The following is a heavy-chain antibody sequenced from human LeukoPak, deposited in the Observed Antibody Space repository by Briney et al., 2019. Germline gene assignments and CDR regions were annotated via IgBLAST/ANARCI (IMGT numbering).Heavy chain of an antibody. CDR2: IYYSGST. CDR3: ARADTYYYDSSGYYGIGYFDY. J-gene: IGHJ4*02. D-gene: IGHD3-22*01. V-gene: IGHV4-30-4*08. CDR1: GGSISSGDYY. Sequence: SQTLSLTCTVSGGSISSGDYYWSWIRQPPGKGLEWIGYIYYSGSTYYNPSLKSRVTISVDTSKNQFSLKLSSVTAAGTAVYYCARADTYYYDSSGYYGIGYFDYWGQGTLVTVSS.